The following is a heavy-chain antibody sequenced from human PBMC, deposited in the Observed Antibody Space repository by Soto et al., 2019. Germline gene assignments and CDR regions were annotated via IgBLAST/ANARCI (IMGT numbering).Heavy chain of an antibody. D-gene: IGHD2-15*01. CDR2: VYYSGTT. Sequence: SETLSLTCSVSGDSFSSDNYYWGWIRQPPGKGLEWFGHVYYSGTTYYNPSLKSRVTISVDTSKNQFYLKLSSVTAADTAVYYCARLQGGAFDIWGQGWMVTVSS. V-gene: IGHV4-39*01. CDR3: ARLQGGAFDI. CDR1: GDSFSSDNYY. J-gene: IGHJ3*02.